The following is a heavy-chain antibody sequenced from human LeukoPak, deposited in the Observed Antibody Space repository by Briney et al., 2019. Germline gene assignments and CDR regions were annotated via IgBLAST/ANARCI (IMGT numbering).Heavy chain of an antibody. D-gene: IGHD3-22*01. V-gene: IGHV1-18*01. CDR1: GYTFTSYG. CDR2: ISAYNGNT. J-gene: IGHJ6*02. Sequence: ASVKVSCKASGYTFTSYGISWVRQAPGQGLEGMGWISAYNGNTNYAQKLQGRVTMTTDTSTSTAYMELRSLRSDDTAVYYCARDVDRPLNYYDSSGDYGMDVWGQGTTVTVSS. CDR3: ARDVDRPLNYYDSSGDYGMDV.